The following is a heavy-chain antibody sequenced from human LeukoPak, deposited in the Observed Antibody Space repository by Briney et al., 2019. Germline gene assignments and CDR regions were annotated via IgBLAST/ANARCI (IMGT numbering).Heavy chain of an antibody. CDR3: ARVYTVSVPRAMYYFDY. Sequence: SETLSLTCTVSGGSISSGVYYWSWIRQHPGKGLEWIGYIYYSGSTYYNPSLESPVTISVDTSKNQFSLALSSVTAADTAVYYCARVYTVSVPRAMYYFDYWGQGTLVTVSS. CDR2: IYYSGST. J-gene: IGHJ4*02. V-gene: IGHV4-31*01. CDR1: GGSISSGVYY. D-gene: IGHD4-17*01.